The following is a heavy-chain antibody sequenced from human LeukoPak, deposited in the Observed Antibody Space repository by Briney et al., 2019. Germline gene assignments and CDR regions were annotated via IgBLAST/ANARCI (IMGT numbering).Heavy chain of an antibody. Sequence: GASVKVSCKASGYTFTSYGISWVRQAPGQGLEWMGWISAYNGNTNCAQKLQGRVTMTTDTSTSTAYMELRSLRSDDTAVYYCARGGCSGGSCNNPFDYWGQGTLVTVSS. CDR2: ISAYNGNT. D-gene: IGHD2-15*01. J-gene: IGHJ4*02. CDR1: GYTFTSYG. V-gene: IGHV1-18*01. CDR3: ARGGCSGGSCNNPFDY.